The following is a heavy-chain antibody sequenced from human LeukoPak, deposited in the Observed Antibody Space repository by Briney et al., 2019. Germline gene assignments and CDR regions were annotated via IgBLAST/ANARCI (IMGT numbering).Heavy chain of an antibody. CDR1: GGSISGDY. D-gene: IGHD4-23*01. Sequence: PSETLSLTCTVSGGSISGDYWSWIRQSPGKGLEWTGFIYYRSTNYNPSLKSRVTISADTSKNQFSLKLSSVTAADTAVYYCARHYDYGGLDYWGQGTLVTVSS. CDR2: IYYRST. V-gene: IGHV4-59*08. J-gene: IGHJ4*02. CDR3: ARHYDYGGLDY.